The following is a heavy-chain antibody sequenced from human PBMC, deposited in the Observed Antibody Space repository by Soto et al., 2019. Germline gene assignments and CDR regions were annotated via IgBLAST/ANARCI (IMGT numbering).Heavy chain of an antibody. J-gene: IGHJ4*02. V-gene: IGHV1-3*01. Sequence: ASVKVSCKASGGTFSSYAMHWVRQAPGQRLEWMGWINAGNGNTKYSQKFQGRVTITRDTSASTAYMELSSLRSEDTAVYYCARYGIAVAGRIYWGQGTLVTVSS. CDR1: GGTFSSYA. CDR2: INAGNGNT. D-gene: IGHD6-19*01. CDR3: ARYGIAVAGRIY.